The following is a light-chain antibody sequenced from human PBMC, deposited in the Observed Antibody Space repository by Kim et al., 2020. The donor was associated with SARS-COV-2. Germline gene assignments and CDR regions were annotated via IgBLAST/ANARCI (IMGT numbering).Light chain of an antibody. J-gene: IGLJ3*02. V-gene: IGLV2-14*01. CDR2: DVS. CDR3: SSYTSSSRV. CDR1: SSDVGGYNY. Sequence: QSALTQPASVSGSPGQSITISCTGTSSDVGGYNYVCWYQQHPGKAPKLMIYDVSKRPSGVSNRFSGSKSGNTASLTISGLQAEDEADYYCSSYTSSSRVFGGGTQLTVL.